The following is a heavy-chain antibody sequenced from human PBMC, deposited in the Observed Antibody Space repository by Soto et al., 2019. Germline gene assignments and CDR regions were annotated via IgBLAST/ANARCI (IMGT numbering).Heavy chain of an antibody. V-gene: IGHV4-31*03. Sequence: PSETLSLTCTVSGGSISSGGYYWSWIRQHPGKGLEWIGYIYYSGSTYYNPSLKSRVTISVDTSKNQFSLKLSSVTAADTAVYYCAREPTYYDDSSGLARAFDIWGQGTMVTVSS. CDR3: AREPTYYDDSSGLARAFDI. J-gene: IGHJ3*02. CDR2: IYYSGST. D-gene: IGHD3-22*01. CDR1: GGSISSGGYY.